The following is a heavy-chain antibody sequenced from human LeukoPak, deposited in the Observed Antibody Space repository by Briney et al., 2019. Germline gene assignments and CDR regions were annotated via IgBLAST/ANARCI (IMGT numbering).Heavy chain of an antibody. V-gene: IGHV3-9*01. CDR3: ARDRTFCTSTSCYKDY. D-gene: IGHD2-2*02. J-gene: IGHJ4*02. CDR2: ISWNSGDI. Sequence: GGSLRLSCAASGLTFDDYAMHWVRQAPGKGLEWVAGISWNSGDIGYADSVKGRFTISRDNGKNSLYLQMNSLRAEDTAVYYCARDRTFCTSTSCYKDYWGQGTLVTVSS. CDR1: GLTFDDYA.